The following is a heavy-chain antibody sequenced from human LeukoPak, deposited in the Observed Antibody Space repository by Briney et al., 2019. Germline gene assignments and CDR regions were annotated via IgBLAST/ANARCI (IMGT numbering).Heavy chain of an antibody. CDR1: GYSFTSYW. J-gene: IGHJ6*02. D-gene: IGHD6-19*01. CDR2: IYPGDSDT. Sequence: GESLKISCKGSGYSFTSYWIGWVRQMPGKGLEWMGIIYPGDSDTRYSPSFQGQVTISADKSISTAYLQWSSLKASDTAMYYCARVESSGWYYYYYGMDVWGQGTTVTVSS. V-gene: IGHV5-51*01. CDR3: ARVESSGWYYYYYGMDV.